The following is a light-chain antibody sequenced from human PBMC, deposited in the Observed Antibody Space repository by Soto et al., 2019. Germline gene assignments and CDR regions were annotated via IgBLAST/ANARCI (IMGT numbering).Light chain of an antibody. V-gene: IGKV1-5*01. CDR3: QQFNMAWT. J-gene: IGKJ1*01. CDR2: DVS. CDR1: QSVRGS. Sequence: DIQMTQSPSTLSSSVGDRVTITCRASQSVRGSLAWYQQQPGKAPKLLIYDVSNLESGVPTRFSGCGSGTEITLSISSLHPDDFGTYYCQQFNMAWTFGQGTKVDLK.